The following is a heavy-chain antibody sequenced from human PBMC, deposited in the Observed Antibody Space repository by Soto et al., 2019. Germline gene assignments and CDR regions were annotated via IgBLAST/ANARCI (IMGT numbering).Heavy chain of an antibody. CDR3: ARVMGPHYGMDV. J-gene: IGHJ6*02. D-gene: IGHD2-8*01. CDR2: ITYSGST. CDR1: GGSFSNNY. V-gene: IGHV4-34*01. Sequence: QVQLQQWGARLLKPSETLSLTCAVYGGSFSNNYWSWIRQPPGKGLEWIGEITYSGSTNYNPSLRSGVTISIDTYKNQFSLKLSSVTAADTAVYYCARVMGPHYGMDVWGQGTAVTVSS.